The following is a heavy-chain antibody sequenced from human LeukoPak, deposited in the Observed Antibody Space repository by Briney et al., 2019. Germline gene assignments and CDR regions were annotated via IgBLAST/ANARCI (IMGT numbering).Heavy chain of an antibody. Sequence: PSQTLSLTCAVSGGSISSGGYSWRWIRQPPGKGLEWIGYIYHSGSTYYNPSLKSRVTISVDRSKNQFSLKLSSVTAADTAVYYCAKEDYYDSSGTSSPHWGQGTLVTVSS. D-gene: IGHD3-22*01. V-gene: IGHV4-30-2*01. CDR1: GGSISSGGYS. CDR3: AKEDYYDSSGTSSPH. J-gene: IGHJ4*02. CDR2: IYHSGST.